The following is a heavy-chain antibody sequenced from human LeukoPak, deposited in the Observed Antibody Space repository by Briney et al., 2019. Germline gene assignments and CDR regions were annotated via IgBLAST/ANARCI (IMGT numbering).Heavy chain of an antibody. Sequence: GGSLRLSCVASGFAFRNYWMYWVRQGPGKGLVWLSRINPDGSTTTYADSVKGRFTISRDNSKNTLYLQMNSLRAEDTAVYYCAKGDKPVMAMVKFDYWGHGTLVTVSS. CDR1: GFAFRNYW. CDR3: AKGDKPVMAMVKFDY. D-gene: IGHD5-18*01. CDR2: INPDGSTT. J-gene: IGHJ4*01. V-gene: IGHV3-74*01.